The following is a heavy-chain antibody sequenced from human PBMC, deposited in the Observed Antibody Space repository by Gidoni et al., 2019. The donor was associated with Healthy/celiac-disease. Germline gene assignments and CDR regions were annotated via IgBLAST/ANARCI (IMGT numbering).Heavy chain of an antibody. J-gene: IGHJ6*02. D-gene: IGHD3-22*01. CDR3: ARWGDRPSGDYDIYGMDV. CDR2: IIPIFGTA. V-gene: IGHV1-69*01. CDR1: GGTFSSYA. Sequence: QVQLVQSGAEVKKPGSSVKVSCKASGGTFSSYAISWVRQAPGQGLEWMGGIIPIFGTANYAQKFQGRVTITADESTSTAYMELSSLRSEDTAVYYCARWGDRPSGDYDIYGMDVWGQGTTVTVSS.